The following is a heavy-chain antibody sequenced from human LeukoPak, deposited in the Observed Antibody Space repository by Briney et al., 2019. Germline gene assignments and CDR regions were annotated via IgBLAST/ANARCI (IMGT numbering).Heavy chain of an antibody. CDR2: IYYSGST. CDR3: ARNRYYYGSGNYGVPNWFDP. J-gene: IGHJ5*02. Sequence: SETLSLTCTVSGGSISSSSYYWGWIRQPPGKGLEWIGSIYYSGSTYYNLSLKSRVTISVDTSKNQFSLKLNSVTAADTAVYYCARNRYYYGSGNYGVPNWFDPCGQGTLVTVSS. D-gene: IGHD3-10*01. V-gene: IGHV4-39*01. CDR1: GGSISSSSYY.